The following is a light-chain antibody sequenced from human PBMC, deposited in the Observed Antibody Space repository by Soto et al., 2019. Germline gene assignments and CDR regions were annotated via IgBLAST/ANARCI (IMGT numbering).Light chain of an antibody. J-gene: IGKJ2*01. CDR2: SAS. CDR3: HQRSHWPPSYS. V-gene: IGKV3-11*01. Sequence: IVLTQSPATLSLSPGERATLSCRASQSVSSYLAWYQQKPGQAPRLLIYSASNRATGIPARFSGSGSVTDFTLAISWLEPEDFAVYYCHQRSHWPPSYSFGQGTKLEIK. CDR1: QSVSSY.